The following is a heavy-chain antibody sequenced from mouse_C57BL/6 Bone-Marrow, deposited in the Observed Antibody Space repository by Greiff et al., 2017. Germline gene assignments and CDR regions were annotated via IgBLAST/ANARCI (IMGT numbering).Heavy chain of an antibody. J-gene: IGHJ3*01. Sequence: EVQLQQSGPELVKPGASVKISCKASGYTFTDYYMNWVKQSHGQGLEWIGDINPNNGGTSYNQKFKGKATLTVDTSSSTAYMELRSLTSEDSAVXYCASIGMGAYWGQGTMLTVSA. CDR2: INPNNGGT. CDR1: GYTFTDYY. CDR3: ASIGMGAY. D-gene: IGHD2-10*02. V-gene: IGHV1-26*01.